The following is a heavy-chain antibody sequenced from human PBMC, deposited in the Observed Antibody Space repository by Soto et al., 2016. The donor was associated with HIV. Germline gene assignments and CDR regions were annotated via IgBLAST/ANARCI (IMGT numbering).Heavy chain of an antibody. D-gene: IGHD5-12*01. CDR3: ARDHTSGCHTY. CDR2: ISAYNGNT. V-gene: IGHV1-18*01. CDR1: GYSFDNYD. J-gene: IGHJ4*02. Sequence: QVQLVQSGAEVKKPGASVRVSCKASGYSFDNYDITWVRQAPGQGLEWMGWISAYNGNTDYAQKLQGGVILTTDTSTSTAYMKLRSLRSDDTAVYYCARDHTSGCHTYWGQGTLVTVSS.